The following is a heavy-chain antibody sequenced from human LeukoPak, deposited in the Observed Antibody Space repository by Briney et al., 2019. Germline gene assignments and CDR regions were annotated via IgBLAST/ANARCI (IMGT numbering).Heavy chain of an antibody. V-gene: IGHV4-34*01. CDR3: ARLRKLYSMGPPP. J-gene: IGHJ5*02. CDR1: GGSFSGYY. D-gene: IGHD6-13*01. Sequence: SETLSLTCAVYGGSFSGYYWSWIRQPPGKGLEWIGEINHSGSTNYNPSLKSRVTISVDTSKNQFSLKLSSVTAADTAVYYCARLRKLYSMGPPPWGQGTLVTVSS. CDR2: INHSGST.